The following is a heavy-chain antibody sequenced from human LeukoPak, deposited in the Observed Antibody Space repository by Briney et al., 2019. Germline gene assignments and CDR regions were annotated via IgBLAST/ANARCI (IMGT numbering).Heavy chain of an antibody. CDR3: ARRYTYYYGSGSYQLDY. Sequence: SETLSLTCAVYGGSFSGYYWSWLRQPPGEGVWWIGEINHSGSTNYNPSLTSRVTISVETSKNHCSLKLSSVTSPHPAVYYCARRYTYYYGSGSYQLDYWGQGTLVSVSS. V-gene: IGHV4-34*01. J-gene: IGHJ4*02. CDR2: INHSGST. D-gene: IGHD3-10*01. CDR1: GGSFSGYY.